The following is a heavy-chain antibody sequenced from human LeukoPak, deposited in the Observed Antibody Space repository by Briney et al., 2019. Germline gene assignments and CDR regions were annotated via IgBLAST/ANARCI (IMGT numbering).Heavy chain of an antibody. D-gene: IGHD3-22*01. CDR1: GFTFSSYS. J-gene: IGHJ4*02. CDR3: ARYYYDSSGYYYFDY. CDR2: ISSSSSYI. Sequence: GGSLRLSCAASGFTFSSYSMNWVRQAPGKGLEWVSSISSSSSYIYYADSVKGRFTISRDNAKNSLYLQMNNLRAEDTAVYYCARYYYDSSGYYYFDYWGQGTLVTVSS. V-gene: IGHV3-21*01.